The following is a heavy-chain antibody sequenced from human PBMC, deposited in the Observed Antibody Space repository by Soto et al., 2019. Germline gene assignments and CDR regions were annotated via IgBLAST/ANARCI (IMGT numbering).Heavy chain of an antibody. CDR2: INSDGSST. J-gene: IGHJ6*02. Sequence: PGGSLRLSCAASGFTFSSYWMHWVRQAPGKGLVWVSRINSDGSSTSYADSVKGRFTISRDNAKNTLYLQMNSLRAEDTAVYYCARSPPTGYYTKLNYYYGMDVWGQGTTVTVSS. D-gene: IGHD3-9*01. V-gene: IGHV3-74*01. CDR1: GFTFSSYW. CDR3: ARSPPTGYYTKLNYYYGMDV.